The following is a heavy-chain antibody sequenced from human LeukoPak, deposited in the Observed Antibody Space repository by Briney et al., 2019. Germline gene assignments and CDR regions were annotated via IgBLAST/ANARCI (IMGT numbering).Heavy chain of an antibody. CDR3: ARVLIWFGQLQNWFDP. D-gene: IGHD3-10*01. V-gene: IGHV4-39*07. J-gene: IGHJ5*02. CDR1: GGSMTNNTFY. Sequence: KPSETLSLTCTVSGGSMTNNTFYWGWIRQPPGKGLEWVGGIYHTGPTYYNPSLKSRVTISVDTSKNQFSLKLSSVTAADTAVYYCARVLIWFGQLQNWFDPWGPGTLVTVSS. CDR2: IYHTGPT.